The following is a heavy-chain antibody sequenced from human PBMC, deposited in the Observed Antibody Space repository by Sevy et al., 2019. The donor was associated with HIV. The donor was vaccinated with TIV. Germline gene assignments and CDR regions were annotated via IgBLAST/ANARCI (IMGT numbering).Heavy chain of an antibody. Sequence: GGSLRLSCAASGFTFSRDWMTWVRQAPGKGLEWVAKIKADGSETYSVDSGKGRVSISRDNAKNALYLQMNSLRAEDTAVYYCARGANNLYNWGQGTLVTVSS. V-gene: IGHV3-7*01. CDR1: GFTFSRDW. J-gene: IGHJ4*02. D-gene: IGHD3-10*01. CDR2: IKADGSET. CDR3: ARGANNLYN.